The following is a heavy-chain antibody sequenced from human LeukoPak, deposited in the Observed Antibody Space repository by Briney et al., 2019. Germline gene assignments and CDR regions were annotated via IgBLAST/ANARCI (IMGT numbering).Heavy chain of an antibody. J-gene: IGHJ4*02. CDR2: IKQDGSEK. CDR3: AKNGLHIIYGSGSYSKPSSYPSYFDC. V-gene: IGHV3-7*01. Sequence: GGSLRLSCAASGFTFSSYWMSWVRQAPGKGLEWVANIKQDGSEKYYVDSVKGRFTISRDNSKNTLYLQMNSLRAEDTAVYYCAKNGLHIIYGSGSYSKPSSYPSYFDCWGQASPVTGSS. CDR1: GFTFSSYW. D-gene: IGHD3-10*01.